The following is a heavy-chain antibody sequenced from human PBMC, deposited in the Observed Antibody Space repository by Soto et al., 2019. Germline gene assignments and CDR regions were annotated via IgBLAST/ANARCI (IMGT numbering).Heavy chain of an antibody. Sequence: EVQLAESGGGLVQPGRSLRLSCEASGFSFVDYAMHWVRQVPGQGLEWVXGISWDGGYTGYADSVKGRFTISRDNAKXXXXXXXXXXXXXXXXXXXXXXXXXXXXXXXXXXXXDYWGQGTKVTVS. CDR2: ISWDGGYT. CDR1: GFSFVDYA. CDR3: XXXXXXXXXXXXXXXXDY. V-gene: IGHV3-9*01. D-gene: IGHD3-16*01. J-gene: IGHJ6*02.